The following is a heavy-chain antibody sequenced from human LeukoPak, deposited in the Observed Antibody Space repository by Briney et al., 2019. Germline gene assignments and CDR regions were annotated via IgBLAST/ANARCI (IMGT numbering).Heavy chain of an antibody. CDR1: GFTFSTYA. J-gene: IGHJ4*02. CDR2: ISGSGGST. CDR3: ARHPGIAAAGLDY. D-gene: IGHD6-13*01. Sequence: GGSLRLSCAASGFTFSTYAISWVRQAPGKGLEWVSAISGSGGSTYYADSVKGRFTISRDNSKNTLYLQMNSLRAEDTAVYYCARHPGIAAAGLDYWGQGTLVTVSS. V-gene: IGHV3-23*01.